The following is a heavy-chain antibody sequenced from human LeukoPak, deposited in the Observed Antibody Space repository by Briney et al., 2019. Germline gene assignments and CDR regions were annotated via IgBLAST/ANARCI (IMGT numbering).Heavy chain of an antibody. CDR3: ARSLWFDP. CDR2: INSDGSST. CDR1: GFTFSSYW. V-gene: IGHV3-74*01. Sequence: PGGSLRLSCAASGFTFSSYWMHWVRQAPGEGLVWVSRINSDGSSTSYADSVKGRFTISRDNAKNTLYLQMNSLRAEDTAVYYCARSLWFDPWGQGTLVTVSS. J-gene: IGHJ5*02.